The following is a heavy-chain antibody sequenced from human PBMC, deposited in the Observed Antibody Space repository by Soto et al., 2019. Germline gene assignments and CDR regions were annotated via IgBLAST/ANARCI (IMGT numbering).Heavy chain of an antibody. CDR2: IIPILGIA. D-gene: IGHD1-26*01. J-gene: IGHJ6*02. CDR3: ARARDSGSYYDYYYGMDV. V-gene: IGHV1-69*02. CDR1: GGTFSSYT. Sequence: GASVKVSCKASGGTFSSYTISWVRQAPGQGLEWMGRIIPILGIANYAQKFQGGVTITADKSTSTAYMELSSLRSEDTAVYYCARARDSGSYYDYYYGMDVWGQGTTVTVSS.